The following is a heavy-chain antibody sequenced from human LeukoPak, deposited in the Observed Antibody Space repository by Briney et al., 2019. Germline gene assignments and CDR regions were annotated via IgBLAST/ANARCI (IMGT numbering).Heavy chain of an antibody. Sequence: SETLSLTCTVSGGSISSSSYYWGWIRQPPGKGLEWIGSIYYSGSTYYNPSLKSRVTISVDTSKNQFSLKLSSVTAADTAVYYCATSYYGSGSLNYWGQGTLVTVSS. V-gene: IGHV4-39*07. CDR3: ATSYYGSGSLNY. D-gene: IGHD3-10*01. CDR2: IYYSGST. CDR1: GGSISSSSYY. J-gene: IGHJ4*02.